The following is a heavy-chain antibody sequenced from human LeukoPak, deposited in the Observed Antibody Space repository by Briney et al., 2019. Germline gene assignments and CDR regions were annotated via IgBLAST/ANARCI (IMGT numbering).Heavy chain of an antibody. CDR1: GGSIGSGTYY. V-gene: IGHV4-39*07. D-gene: IGHD4-17*01. CDR3: ARATVTGDAFDI. Sequence: PSETLSLTCTVSGGSIGSGTYYWGWIRQSPGKGLEWIGSIYYSGSTNYNPSLKSRVTISVDTSKNQFSLKLSSVTAADTAVYYCARATVTGDAFDIWGQGTMVTVSS. CDR2: IYYSGST. J-gene: IGHJ3*02.